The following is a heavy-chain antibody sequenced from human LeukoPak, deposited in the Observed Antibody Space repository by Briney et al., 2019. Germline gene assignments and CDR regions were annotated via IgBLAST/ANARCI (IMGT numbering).Heavy chain of an antibody. Sequence: ASVKVSCKASGYTFTSYGISWVRQAPGQGLEWMGWISVYNGNTNYEHKLQGRVTMTTDTSTSTAYMELRSLRSDDTAVYYCARTPHYDFWSGYSMGFDYWGQGTLVTVSS. V-gene: IGHV1-18*01. CDR1: GYTFTSYG. CDR2: ISVYNGNT. D-gene: IGHD3-3*01. CDR3: ARTPHYDFWSGYSMGFDY. J-gene: IGHJ4*02.